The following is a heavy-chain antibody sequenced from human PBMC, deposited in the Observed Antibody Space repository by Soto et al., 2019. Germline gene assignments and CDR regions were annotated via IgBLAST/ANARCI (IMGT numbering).Heavy chain of an antibody. CDR1: GFTFEDYA. CDR2: ISWNSGSF. V-gene: IGHV3-9*01. J-gene: IGHJ4*02. Sequence: EVQLVESGGGFVQPGRSLRLSCVVSGFTFEDYAMHWVRQGPGKGLEWVSGISWNSGSFDYADSVKGRFTISRDNTKKSLYLQMNNLRADDTALYYCAKDIDRRRYFYWAPDYWGQGTLVTVSS. D-gene: IGHD3-9*01. CDR3: AKDIDRRRYFYWAPDY.